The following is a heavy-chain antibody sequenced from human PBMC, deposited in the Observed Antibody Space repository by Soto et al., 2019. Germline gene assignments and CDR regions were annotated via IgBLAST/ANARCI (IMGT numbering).Heavy chain of an antibody. D-gene: IGHD3-16*01. CDR3: AKEGSLAGGYDAFDV. V-gene: IGHV3-23*01. Sequence: GGSLRLSCAASGFTFKNYAMTWVRQAPGKGLEWVSSLSGGSDYTYYAPSVKGRFTISRDNSKNALFLQMNTLRGEDTATYYCAKEGSLAGGYDAFDVWGPGTMVTVSS. CDR2: LSGGSDYT. CDR1: GFTFKNYA. J-gene: IGHJ3*01.